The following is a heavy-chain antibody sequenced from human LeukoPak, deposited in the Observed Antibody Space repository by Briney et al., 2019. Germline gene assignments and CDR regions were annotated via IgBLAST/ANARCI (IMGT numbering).Heavy chain of an antibody. D-gene: IGHD5-24*01. J-gene: IGHJ4*02. V-gene: IGHV3-74*01. CDR2: ISHDGFI. CDR1: GFTFSSYV. Sequence: HPGGSLRLSCETAGFTFSSYVMHWVSRTPGKGLVWVSRISHDGFISYADSVKGRFTISRASAKNTLILQMNSLRAEDTAVYYCARDWVYKIDYWGRGTLVTVSS. CDR3: ARDWVYKIDY.